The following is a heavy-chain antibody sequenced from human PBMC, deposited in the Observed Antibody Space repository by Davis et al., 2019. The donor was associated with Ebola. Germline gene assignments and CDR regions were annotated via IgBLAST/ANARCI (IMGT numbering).Heavy chain of an antibody. V-gene: IGHV4-38-2*02. CDR2: IYHSGST. CDR3: ARDRGCSGGSCYGTYMDV. D-gene: IGHD2-15*01. CDR1: GYSISSGYY. Sequence: PSETLSLTCAVSGYSISSGYYWGWIRQPPGKGLEWIGSIYHSGSTYYNPSLKSRVTISVDRSKNQFSLKLSSVTAADTAVYYCARDRGCSGGSCYGTYMDVWGKGTTVTVSS. J-gene: IGHJ6*03.